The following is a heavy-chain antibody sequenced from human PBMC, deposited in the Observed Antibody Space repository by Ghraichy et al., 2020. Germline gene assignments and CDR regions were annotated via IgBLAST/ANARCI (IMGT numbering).Heavy chain of an antibody. CDR1: GGSISTSSYY. J-gene: IGHJ4*02. CDR3: ARHGIYSNTYTV. Sequence: SETLSLTCTVSGGSISTSSYYWGWIRQPPGKGLEWIGSIYYSGSTYYNPSLKSRVTISVDTSKNQFSLKLSSVTAADTAVYYCARHGIYSNTYTVWGQGTLVTVSS. CDR2: IYYSGST. V-gene: IGHV4-39*01. D-gene: IGHD2-2*02.